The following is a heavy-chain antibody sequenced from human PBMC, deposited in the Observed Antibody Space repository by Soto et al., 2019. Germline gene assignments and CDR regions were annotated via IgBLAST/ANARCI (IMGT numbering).Heavy chain of an antibody. CDR1: GGSISSSNW. V-gene: IGHV4-4*02. J-gene: IGHJ4*02. CDR2: IYHSGST. CDR3: ARFSLWFGESRDY. D-gene: IGHD3-10*01. Sequence: SETLSLTCAVSGGSISSSNWWSWVRQPPGKGLEWSGEIYHSGSTNYNPSLKSRVTISVDKSKNQFSLKLSSVTAADTAVYYCARFSLWFGESRDYWGQGTLVTVSS.